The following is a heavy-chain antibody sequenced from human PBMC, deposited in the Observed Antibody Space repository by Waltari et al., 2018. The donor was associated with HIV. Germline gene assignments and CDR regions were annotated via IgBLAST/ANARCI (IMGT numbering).Heavy chain of an antibody. Sequence: QVQLQQWGAGLLKPSETLSLTCAVYGGSFRGYYWSWIRQPPGKGLEWSGEINHSGSTNYNPSLKSRVTISVDTSKNQFSLKLSSVTAADTAVYYCARGLPITMVRGVMNHWGQGTLVTVSS. J-gene: IGHJ4*02. CDR1: GGSFRGYY. D-gene: IGHD3-10*01. CDR3: ARGLPITMVRGVMNH. V-gene: IGHV4-34*01. CDR2: INHSGST.